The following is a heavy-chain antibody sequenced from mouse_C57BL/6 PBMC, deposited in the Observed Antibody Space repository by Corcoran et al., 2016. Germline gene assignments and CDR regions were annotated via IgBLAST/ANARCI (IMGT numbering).Heavy chain of an antibody. CDR3: ARYAGYYYGSSPWYFDV. CDR1: GYTFTTYG. Sequence: QIQLVQSGPELKKPGETVKISCKASGYTFTTYGMSWVKQAPGKGLKWMGWINTYSGVPTYADDFKGRFVFSLETSASTAYLQINNLKNEDTATYFCARYAGYYYGSSPWYFDVWGTGTTVTVSS. CDR2: INTYSGVP. J-gene: IGHJ1*03. V-gene: IGHV9-3*01. D-gene: IGHD1-1*01.